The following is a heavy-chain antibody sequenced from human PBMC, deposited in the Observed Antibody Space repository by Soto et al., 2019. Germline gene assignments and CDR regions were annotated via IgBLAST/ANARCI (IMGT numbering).Heavy chain of an antibody. Sequence: SETLSLTCTVSGVSMIDYYGSWIRQSPGKGLEHIGYLHYSGSANYNPSLKSRVTISMDRSKNQFSLKLNSVTAADTAIYYCARSGHTFAAVIWGQGMLVTVSS. V-gene: IGHV4-59*01. CDR2: LHYSGSA. D-gene: IGHD3-16*01. CDR1: GVSMIDYY. CDR3: ARSGHTFAAVI. J-gene: IGHJ4*02.